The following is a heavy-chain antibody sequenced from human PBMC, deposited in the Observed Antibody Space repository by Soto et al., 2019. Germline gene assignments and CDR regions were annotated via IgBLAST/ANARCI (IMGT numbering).Heavy chain of an antibody. V-gene: IGHV3-21*01. Sequence: GGSLRLSCAASGFTFSSYSMNWVRQAPGKGLDWVSSISSSSSYIYYADSVKGRFTISRDNAKNSLYLQMNSLRAEDTAVYYCAREYPNDSSGYFDPRAFDIWGQGTMVTVSS. CDR3: AREYPNDSSGYFDPRAFDI. D-gene: IGHD3-22*01. CDR2: ISSSSSYI. J-gene: IGHJ3*02. CDR1: GFTFSSYS.